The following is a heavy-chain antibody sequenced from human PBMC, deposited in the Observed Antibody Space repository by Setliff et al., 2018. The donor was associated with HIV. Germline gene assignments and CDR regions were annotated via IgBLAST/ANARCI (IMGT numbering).Heavy chain of an antibody. D-gene: IGHD3-22*01. CDR1: GYSFNNYY. CDR2: IYPGDFDT. V-gene: IGHV5-51*01. J-gene: IGHJ6*03. CDR3: ARLFKGGRHYYDSSGYLSYMDV. Sequence: GESLKISCQASGYSFNNYYIGWARQKPGQGLEWMGVIYPGDFDTRYSPSFQGQVTISADRSISTAYLQWSSLKASDTAIYYCARLFKGGRHYYDSSGYLSYMDVWGKGTTVTVSS.